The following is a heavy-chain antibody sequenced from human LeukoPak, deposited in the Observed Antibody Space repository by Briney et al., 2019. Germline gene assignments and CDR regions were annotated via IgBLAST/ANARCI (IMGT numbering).Heavy chain of an antibody. D-gene: IGHD3-9*01. CDR3: ARGRRYFDWLLQPDY. V-gene: IGHV4-31*03. CDR2: IYYSGST. CDR1: VGSISSGGYS. J-gene: IGHJ4*02. Sequence: SETLSLTCTVSVGSISSGGYSWSWIRQHPGQGLEWIGYIYYSGSTYYNPSLKSRVTISVDTSKNQFSLKLSSVTAADTAVYYCARGRRYFDWLLQPDYWGQGTLVTVSS.